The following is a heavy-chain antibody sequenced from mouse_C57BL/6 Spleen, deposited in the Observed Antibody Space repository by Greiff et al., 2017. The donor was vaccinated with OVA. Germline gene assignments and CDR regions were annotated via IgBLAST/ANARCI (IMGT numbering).Heavy chain of an antibody. V-gene: IGHV2-3*01. CDR3: ALFRGGYAMDY. J-gene: IGHJ4*01. Sequence: VQGVESGPGLVAPSQSLSITCTVSGFSLTSYGVSWVSQPPGKGLEWLGGIWGDGSTNYHSALISRLTISKDNSMSQVFLKLNSLQTDDTATYYCALFRGGYAMDYWGQGTSVTFSS. CDR1: GFSLTSYG. CDR2: IWGDGST.